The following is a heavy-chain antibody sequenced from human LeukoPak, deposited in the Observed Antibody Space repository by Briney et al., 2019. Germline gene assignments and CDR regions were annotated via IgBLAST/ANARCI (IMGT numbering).Heavy chain of an antibody. CDR1: GYTFTSYG. CDR3: ARDDCSGGSCYFDY. D-gene: IGHD2-15*01. J-gene: IGHJ4*02. Sequence: ALVKVSCKASGYTFTSYGISWVRQAPGQGLEWMGWISAYNGNTNYAQKLQGRVTMTTDTSTSTAYMELRSLRSDDTAVYYCARDDCSGGSCYFDYWGQGTLVTVSS. CDR2: ISAYNGNT. V-gene: IGHV1-18*01.